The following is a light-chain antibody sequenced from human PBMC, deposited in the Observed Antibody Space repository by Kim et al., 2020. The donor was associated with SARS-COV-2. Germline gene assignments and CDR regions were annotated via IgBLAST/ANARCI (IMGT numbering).Light chain of an antibody. CDR2: EVS. J-gene: IGLJ1*01. V-gene: IGLV2-8*01. Sequence: GQAVTISCTGTSSDVGGYNSVSWYQQHPGKAPRLMIYEVSKRPSGVPDRFSGSKSGNTASLTVSGLQAEDEADYYCSSYGGYNNYVFGTGTMVTVL. CDR1: SSDVGGYNS. CDR3: SSYGGYNNYV.